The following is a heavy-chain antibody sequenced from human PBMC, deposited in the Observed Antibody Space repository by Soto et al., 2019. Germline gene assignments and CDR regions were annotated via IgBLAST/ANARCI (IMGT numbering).Heavy chain of an antibody. CDR1: GYRFTDYV. CDR3: VRDYASDSGVHLDF. V-gene: IGHV1-3*01. Sequence: QVQLVQSGTEVKKPGASVKVSCKASGYRFTDYVIHWVRQAPGQRLEWMGWIGAGDGTTYSSQNFQGRVSITTDTSASTAYMELSSLISEDTAVYYCVRDYASDSGVHLDFWGQGALVTVSS. J-gene: IGHJ4*02. D-gene: IGHD3-22*01. CDR2: IGAGDGTT.